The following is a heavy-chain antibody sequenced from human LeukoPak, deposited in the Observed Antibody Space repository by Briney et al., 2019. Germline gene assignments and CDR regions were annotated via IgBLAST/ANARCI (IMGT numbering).Heavy chain of an antibody. CDR3: ARGSRYCSSDNCYHFDY. D-gene: IGHD2-2*01. CDR1: GNTFTSYD. Sequence: ASVKVSCKASGNTFTSYDINWVRQATGQGLEWMGWMNPTSGKTGYTQKFQGRVTMTSDTSTGTAYMEMSSLRSEDTAVYYCARGSRYCSSDNCYHFDYWGQGTLVTGSS. CDR2: MNPTSGKT. J-gene: IGHJ4*02. V-gene: IGHV1-8*01.